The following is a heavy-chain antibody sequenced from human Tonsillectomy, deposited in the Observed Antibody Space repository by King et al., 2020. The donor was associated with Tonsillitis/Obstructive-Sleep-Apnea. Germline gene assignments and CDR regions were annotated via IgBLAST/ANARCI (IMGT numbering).Heavy chain of an antibody. CDR3: AGGVPAAIHDYYYYYMDV. V-gene: IGHV4-34*01. CDR1: GGSFSGYY. Sequence: VQLQQWGAGLLKPSETLSLTCAVYGGSFSGYYWSWIRQPPGKGLEWIGEINHSGSTNYNPSLKSRVTISVDTSKNQLSLKLSSVTAADTAVYYCAGGVPAAIHDYYYYYMDVWGKGTTVTVSS. D-gene: IGHD2-2*02. J-gene: IGHJ6*03. CDR2: INHSGST.